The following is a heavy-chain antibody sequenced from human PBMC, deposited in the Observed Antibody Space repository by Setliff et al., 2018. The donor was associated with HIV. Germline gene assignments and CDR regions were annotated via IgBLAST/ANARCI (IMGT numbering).Heavy chain of an antibody. Sequence: SETLSLTCTVSGASISSSSHHWAWIRQPPGKGLEYIGNIYYTGSTHHNPSLESRVATSGDTSKNPFSLKLSFVTAADTAVYYCARIVRWELVATSTFFYYYMDVWGKGTTVTVSS. J-gene: IGHJ6*03. D-gene: IGHD1-26*01. CDR3: ARIVRWELVATSTFFYYYMDV. V-gene: IGHV4-39*01. CDR2: IYYTGST. CDR1: GASISSSSHH.